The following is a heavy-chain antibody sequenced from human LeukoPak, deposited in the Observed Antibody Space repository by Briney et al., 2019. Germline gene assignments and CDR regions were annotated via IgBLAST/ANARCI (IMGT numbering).Heavy chain of an antibody. CDR2: MNPNSGNT. J-gene: IGHJ4*02. CDR3: ARGLRLSGSYGNPMGY. D-gene: IGHD1-26*01. V-gene: IGHV1-8*01. CDR1: GYTFTSYD. Sequence: ASVKVSCKASGYTFTSYDINWVRQATGQGLEWMGWMNPNSGNTGYAQKFQGRVTMTRNTSISTAYMELSSLRSEDTAVYYCARGLRLSGSYGNPMGYWGQGTLVTVSS.